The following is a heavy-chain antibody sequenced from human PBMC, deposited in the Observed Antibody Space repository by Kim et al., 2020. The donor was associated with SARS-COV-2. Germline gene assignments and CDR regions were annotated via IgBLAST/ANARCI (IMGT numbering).Heavy chain of an antibody. D-gene: IGHD2-21*02. V-gene: IGHV4-39*01. Sequence: SETLSLTCTISSGSISNSNYFWGWIRQPPGKGLEWIGCVYYSGITYYNPSLKSRVTISADTSRHHFSLRLSSVTAADTAVYYCARHWARDWELRWSDPWGQGTLVTVSS. CDR3: ARHWARDWELRWSDP. CDR1: SGSISNSNYF. CDR2: VYYSGIT. J-gene: IGHJ5*02.